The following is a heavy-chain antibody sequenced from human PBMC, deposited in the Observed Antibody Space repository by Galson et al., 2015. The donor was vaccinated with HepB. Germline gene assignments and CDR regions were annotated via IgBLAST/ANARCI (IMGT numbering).Heavy chain of an antibody. D-gene: IGHD3-3*01. J-gene: IGHJ4*02. CDR3: ARSPSLGGGFWSDYFPNSYFDC. Sequence: TLSLTCTVSGGSFSSGNYFWTWIRQPAGRGLEWIGHIYTSGTTTYNPSLKSRVSISVHTSKAQFSLNLSSVTAADTAVYYCARSPSLGGGFWSDYFPNSYFDCWGQGTLVTVSS. CDR1: GGSFSSGNYF. CDR2: IYTSGTT. V-gene: IGHV4-61*09.